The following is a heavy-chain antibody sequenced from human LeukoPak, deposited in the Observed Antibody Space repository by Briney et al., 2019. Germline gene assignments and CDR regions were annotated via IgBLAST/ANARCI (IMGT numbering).Heavy chain of an antibody. V-gene: IGHV1-69*06. CDR3: ASYDVRTVTLDY. CDR2: IIPIFGTA. Sequence: SVKVSCKASGGTFSSYAISWVRQAPGQGLEWMGGIIPIFGTANYAQKFQGRVTITADKSTSTAYMELSSLRSEDTAVYYCASYDVRTVTLDYWGQGTLVTVSS. D-gene: IGHD4-17*01. J-gene: IGHJ4*02. CDR1: GGTFSSYA.